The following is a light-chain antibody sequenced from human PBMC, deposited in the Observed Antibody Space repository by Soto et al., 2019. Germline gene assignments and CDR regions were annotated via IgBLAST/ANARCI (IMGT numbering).Light chain of an antibody. Sequence: IVLTQSPGTLSLSPGERATLSCKTSQSVSSSYLAWYKQKPGQAPRLIIYGASSRATGIPDRFSGSGSGTEFTLTISRLEPEDFAVYYCQQYGSSPWTFGQGTKVDIK. V-gene: IGKV3-20*01. CDR1: QSVSSSY. CDR2: GAS. J-gene: IGKJ1*01. CDR3: QQYGSSPWT.